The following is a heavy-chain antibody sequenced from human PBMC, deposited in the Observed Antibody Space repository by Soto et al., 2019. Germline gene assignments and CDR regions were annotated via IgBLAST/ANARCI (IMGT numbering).Heavy chain of an antibody. Sequence: QVQLQESGPGLVKPSGTLSLTCAVSGGSISSNDWWSWVRQPPGKGMEWIGAVYHSGVTNYNQSLKSGVTISVDRSKIHFSLNLGSVTAAGAAVYYCARDFYGSGTYSHYFASWGQGTVVTVSS. CDR1: GGSISSNDW. CDR2: VYHSGVT. CDR3: ARDFYGSGTYSHYFAS. J-gene: IGHJ4*02. V-gene: IGHV4-4*02. D-gene: IGHD3-10*01.